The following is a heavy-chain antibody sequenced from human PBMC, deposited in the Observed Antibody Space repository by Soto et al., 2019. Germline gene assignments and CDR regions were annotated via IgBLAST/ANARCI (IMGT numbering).Heavy chain of an antibody. Sequence: EVQLLESGGGLVQPGGSLRLSCAASGFTFSSYAMIWVRQAPGKGLEWVSGISGSDGRTYFADSVNGRFTISRENSKNTLYLQMNSLRAEDTAIYYCAKDGYYDTRGTFDYWGQGTLVTVSS. CDR1: GFTFSSYA. CDR3: AKDGYYDTRGTFDY. J-gene: IGHJ4*02. CDR2: ISGSDGRT. V-gene: IGHV3-23*01. D-gene: IGHD3-22*01.